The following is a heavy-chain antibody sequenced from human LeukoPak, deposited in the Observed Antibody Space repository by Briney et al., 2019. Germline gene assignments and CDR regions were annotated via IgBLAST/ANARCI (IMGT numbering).Heavy chain of an antibody. CDR2: ISPYSGGT. D-gene: IGHD6-13*01. V-gene: IGHV1-2*02. J-gene: IGHJ4*02. CDR1: GNTLTVYY. CDR3: ARGDSSSWHLDY. Sequence: ASVTVSYKSSGNTLTVYYIHWVRKSPGQGLEWMGWISPYSGGTDYAQKFQGRVTMTRDTSITTAYMEVHRLTSDDTAVYYCARGDSSSWHLDYWGQGSLVTVSS.